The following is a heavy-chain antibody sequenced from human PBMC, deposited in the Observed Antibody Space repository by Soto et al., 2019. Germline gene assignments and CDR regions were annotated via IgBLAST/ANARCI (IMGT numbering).Heavy chain of an antibody. D-gene: IGHD4-17*01. V-gene: IGHV4-39*01. CDR1: GGSVSSSRND. CDR2: IYYSENT. J-gene: IGHJ4*02. CDR3: ATHPPYGPLDH. Sequence: SETLSLTCTVSGGSVSSSRNDWGWIRQPPGKGLEWIGNIYYSENTYYNPSLKSRVTISVDTSKNQFSLRLTSVTAADTAVYYCATHPPYGPLDHWGQGTLVTVSS.